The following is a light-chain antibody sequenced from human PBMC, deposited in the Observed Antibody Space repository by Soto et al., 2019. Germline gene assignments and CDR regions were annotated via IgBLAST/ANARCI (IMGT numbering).Light chain of an antibody. Sequence: EIVLTQSPGTLSLSPGDRATLSCRASQTASNNYLAWCQQKPGQAPRVIMYGASRRATGIPDRFSGGGSGTDFTLTISRLEPEDFAVYFCQQYAGPPTTFGQGTRLEIK. CDR1: QTASNNY. CDR3: QQYAGPPTT. V-gene: IGKV3-20*01. J-gene: IGKJ5*01. CDR2: GAS.